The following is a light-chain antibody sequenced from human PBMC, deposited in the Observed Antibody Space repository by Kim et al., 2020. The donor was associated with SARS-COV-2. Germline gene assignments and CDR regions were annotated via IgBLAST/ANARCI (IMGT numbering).Light chain of an antibody. V-gene: IGKV2-28*01. CDR2: LAS. CDR3: MQALQART. J-gene: IGKJ1*01. Sequence: GPASISCKSSQSLVDSNGHNFLDWYLQKPGQSPQLLIDLASNRASGVPDRFSGSGAGTDFTLKISRVEAEDVGVYYCMQALQARTFGQGTKVDIK. CDR1: QSLVDSNGHNF.